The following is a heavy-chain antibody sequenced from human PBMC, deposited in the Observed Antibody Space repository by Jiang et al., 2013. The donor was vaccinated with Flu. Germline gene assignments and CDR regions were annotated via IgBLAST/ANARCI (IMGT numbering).Heavy chain of an antibody. V-gene: IGHV4-38-2*02. Sequence: KPSETLSLTCTVSGYSISSGYYWGWIRQPPGKGLEWIGSIYHSGSTYYNPSLKSRVTISVDTSKNQFSLKLSSVTAADTAVYYCAIRANSSGYLRFDYWGQGTLVTVSS. CDR1: GYSISSGYY. CDR3: AIRANSSGYLRFDY. J-gene: IGHJ4*02. D-gene: IGHD3-22*01. CDR2: IYHSGST.